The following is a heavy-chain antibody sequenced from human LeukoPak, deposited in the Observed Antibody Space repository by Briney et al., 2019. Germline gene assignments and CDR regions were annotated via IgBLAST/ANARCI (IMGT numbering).Heavy chain of an antibody. Sequence: GESLRLSCAVSGFTFNIYDMYWLRQAPGKGLEWVAFIRYDGGNEYYADSVKGRFTISRDNSKNTLYLQMNSLRPEDTAVYYCTKLASVSTDYWGQGTLVTVSS. CDR2: IRYDGGNE. V-gene: IGHV3-30*02. CDR1: GFTFNIYD. J-gene: IGHJ4*02. D-gene: IGHD4-11*01. CDR3: TKLASVSTDY.